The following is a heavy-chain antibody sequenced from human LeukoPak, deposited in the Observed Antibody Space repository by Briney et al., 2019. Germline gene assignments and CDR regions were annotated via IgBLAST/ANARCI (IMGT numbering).Heavy chain of an antibody. CDR2: INSDGSST. Sequence: PGGSLRLSCAASGFTFSSYWMHWVRQAPGKGLVWVSRINSDGSSTSYADSVKGRFTISRDNAKNTLYLQMNSLRAEDTAVYYCASTRLRIAVAGTVFDPWGQGTLVTVSS. V-gene: IGHV3-74*01. CDR1: GFTFSSYW. CDR3: ASTRLRIAVAGTVFDP. J-gene: IGHJ5*02. D-gene: IGHD6-19*01.